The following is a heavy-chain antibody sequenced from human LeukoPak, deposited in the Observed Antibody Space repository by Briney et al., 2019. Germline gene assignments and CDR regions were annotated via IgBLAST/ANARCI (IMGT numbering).Heavy chain of an antibody. Sequence: GASVKVSCKVSGYTLTELSMHWVRQAPGKGLEWMGGFDPEDGETIYAQKFQGRVTMTEDTSTDTAYMELSSLRSEDTAVYYCATEVLLWFWESTYFDYWGQGTLVTVSS. CDR1: GYTLTELS. V-gene: IGHV1-24*01. CDR3: ATEVLLWFWESTYFDY. D-gene: IGHD3-10*01. J-gene: IGHJ4*02. CDR2: FDPEDGET.